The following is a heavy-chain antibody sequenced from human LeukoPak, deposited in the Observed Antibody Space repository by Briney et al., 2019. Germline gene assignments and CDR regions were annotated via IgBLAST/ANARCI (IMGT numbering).Heavy chain of an antibody. CDR1: GGSLSNHY. Sequence: PSETLSLTCTVSGGSLSNHYWNWIRHPAGTGLEYIGRIFHTGSTNYNPSLKSRVTMSVDTSNNQFSLNLTSVTAADTAVYYCARGPLGGECFDIWGQGTMVTVSS. J-gene: IGHJ3*02. V-gene: IGHV4-4*07. D-gene: IGHD3-16*01. CDR3: ARGPLGGECFDI. CDR2: IFHTGST.